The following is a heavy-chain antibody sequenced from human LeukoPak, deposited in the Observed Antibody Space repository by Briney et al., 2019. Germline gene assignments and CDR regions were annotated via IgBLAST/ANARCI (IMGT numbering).Heavy chain of an antibody. J-gene: IGHJ4*02. CDR2: IYPGDSDT. D-gene: IGHD2-8*01. V-gene: IGHV5-51*06. CDR3: ARDRVSEVLMVYADPYYFDY. Sequence: GEFLKISCKGSGYSFTSYWIGWVRQMPGRGLEWMGIIYPGDSDTRYSPSFQGQVTISADKSISTTYLQWSSLKASDTAMYYCARDRVSEVLMVYADPYYFDYWGQGTLVTVSS. CDR1: GYSFTSYW.